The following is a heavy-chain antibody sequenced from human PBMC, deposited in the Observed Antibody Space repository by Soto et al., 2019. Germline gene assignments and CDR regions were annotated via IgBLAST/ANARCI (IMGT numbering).Heavy chain of an antibody. CDR3: ARDLRFCVSKDCYVNGYYYYGMNV. Sequence: VGSLRLPWAAFGFTVSNHYIRRVIQAPRKGLEWVSSIYSGGSTYYADSVKGRFTISRDNAKNSLYLQMNSLRAEDTAVYYCARDLRFCVSKDCYVNGYYYYGMNVWGQGTTVTVSS. D-gene: IGHD2-21*01. V-gene: IGHV3-66*01. J-gene: IGHJ6*02. CDR1: GFTVSNHY. CDR2: IYSGGST.